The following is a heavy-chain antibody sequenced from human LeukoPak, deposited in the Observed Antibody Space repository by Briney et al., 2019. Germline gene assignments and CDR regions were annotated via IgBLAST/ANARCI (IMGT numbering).Heavy chain of an antibody. D-gene: IGHD1-26*01. CDR1: GFTFSSYA. Sequence: GGSLRLSCAVSGFTFSSYAMSWVRQAPGKGLEWVSSISSSGNNIYYADSVKGRFTISRDNSKNTLYLQMNSLRAEDTAVYYCARDSGSYYPDAFDIWGQGTMVTVSS. CDR3: ARDSGSYYPDAFDI. V-gene: IGHV3-23*01. CDR2: ISSSGNNI. J-gene: IGHJ3*02.